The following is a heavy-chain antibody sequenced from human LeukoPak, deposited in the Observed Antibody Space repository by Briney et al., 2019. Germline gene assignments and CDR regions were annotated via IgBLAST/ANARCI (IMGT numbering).Heavy chain of an antibody. J-gene: IGHJ3*02. CDR1: GFTFSSYS. V-gene: IGHV3-21*01. Sequence: EGSLRLSYAASGFTFSSYSMNWVRQAPGRGLEWVSSISSSSTYIYYADSVKGRFTISRDNAKNSLYLQMNSLRAEDTAVYYCAKDRVFCSGGSCRDDAFDIWGQGTMVTVSS. CDR2: ISSSSTYI. CDR3: AKDRVFCSGGSCRDDAFDI. D-gene: IGHD2-15*01.